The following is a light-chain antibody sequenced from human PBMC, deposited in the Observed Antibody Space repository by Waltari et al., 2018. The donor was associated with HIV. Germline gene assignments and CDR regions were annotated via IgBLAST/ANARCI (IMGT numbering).Light chain of an antibody. CDR1: SSNIGSNY. CDR3: ATWDDSLSGVL. J-gene: IGLJ2*01. CDR2: RNE. V-gene: IGLV1-47*01. Sequence: SVLTQPPSASGTPGQRVTISCSGSSSNIGSNYVSWYQQVPGTAPKLLLYRNEQRPSGVPDRFSGSTSGTSASLAISGLRPEDEADYYCATWDDSLSGVLFGGGTKLTVL.